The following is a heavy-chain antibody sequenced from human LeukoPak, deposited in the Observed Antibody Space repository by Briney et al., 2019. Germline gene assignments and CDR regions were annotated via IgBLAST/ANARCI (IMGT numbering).Heavy chain of an antibody. Sequence: GGSLRLSCAASGFTFDDYVMHWVRQAPAKGLEWVSNISWNSRSIGYADSVKGRFTISRDNAKNSLYLQMNSLRAEDTALYYCAKDKYGDNDYYFYGLDVWGQGTTVTVSS. CDR1: GFTFDDYV. V-gene: IGHV3-9*01. CDR3: AKDKYGDNDYYFYGLDV. D-gene: IGHD5-24*01. J-gene: IGHJ6*02. CDR2: ISWNSRSI.